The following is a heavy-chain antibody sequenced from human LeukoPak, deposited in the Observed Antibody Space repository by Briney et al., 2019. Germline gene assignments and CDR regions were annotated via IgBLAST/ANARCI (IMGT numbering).Heavy chain of an antibody. CDR2: IGYGGDT. V-gene: IGHV3-13*01. CDR1: GFSFSRYD. D-gene: IGHD3-10*01. CDR3: ARVPYGHDAFDI. Sequence: GGSLRLSCAASGFSFSRYDMHWVRQSTGKGLEWVSGIGYGGDTNYLGSVQGRFTISRDNSKNTLYLQMNSLRAEDTAVYYCARVPYGHDAFDIWGQGTMVTVSS. J-gene: IGHJ3*02.